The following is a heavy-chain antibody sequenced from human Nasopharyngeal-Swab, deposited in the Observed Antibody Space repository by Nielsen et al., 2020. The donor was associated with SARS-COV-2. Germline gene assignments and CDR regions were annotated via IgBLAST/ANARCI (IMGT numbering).Heavy chain of an antibody. CDR2: ISSSSSYI. Sequence: GGSLRLSCAASGFTFSSYSMNWVRQAPGKGLEWVSSISSSSSYIYYADSVKGRFTISRDNAKNSLYLQMNSLRAEDTAVYYCARDQGYCSGGSCYYYYGMDVWGQGTTVAVSS. D-gene: IGHD2-15*01. CDR1: GFTFSSYS. CDR3: ARDQGYCSGGSCYYYYGMDV. J-gene: IGHJ6*02. V-gene: IGHV3-21*01.